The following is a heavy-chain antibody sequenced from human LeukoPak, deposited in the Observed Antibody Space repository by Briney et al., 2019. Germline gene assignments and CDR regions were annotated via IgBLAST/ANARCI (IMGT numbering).Heavy chain of an antibody. D-gene: IGHD6-13*01. V-gene: IGHV3-23*01. CDR3: AKDKAGIAAAGSFDY. CDR2: ISGSGGST. CDR1: GFTFSSYA. J-gene: IGHJ4*02. Sequence: GGSLRLSCAASGFTFSSYAMSWVRQAPGKGLEWVSAISGSGGSTYYADSVKGRFTISGDNSKNTLYLQMNSLRAEDTAVYYCAKDKAGIAAAGSFDYWGQGTLVTVSS.